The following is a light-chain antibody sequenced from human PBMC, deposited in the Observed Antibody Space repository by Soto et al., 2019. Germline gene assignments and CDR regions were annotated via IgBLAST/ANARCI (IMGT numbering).Light chain of an antibody. J-gene: IGKJ2*02. CDR1: HSINIW. CDR2: DAS. Sequence: DIPMTQSPSALSASVRDRVTITCRASHSINIWLAWYQQKPGKAPKLLIIDASNVESGVPSMFSGSGSVTEFTRYIRSLQPDDFATYYCQQYYGDSCTFRPGNRLDI. V-gene: IGKV1-5*01. CDR3: QQYYGDSCT.